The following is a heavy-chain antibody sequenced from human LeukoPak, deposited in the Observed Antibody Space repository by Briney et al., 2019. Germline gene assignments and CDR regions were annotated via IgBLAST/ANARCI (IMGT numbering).Heavy chain of an antibody. CDR1: GFTFSKYS. CDR2: ITSDSTYT. Sequence: GGSLRLSCAASGFTFSKYSMNWIRQAPGKGLEWVSSITSDSTYTYYADSVKGRFTISRDSSKNTLYLQMNSLRAEDTAVYYCAKEYCSSTSCYRGTSWFDPWGQGTLVTVSS. D-gene: IGHD2-2*02. CDR3: AKEYCSSTSCYRGTSWFDP. J-gene: IGHJ5*02. V-gene: IGHV3-21*04.